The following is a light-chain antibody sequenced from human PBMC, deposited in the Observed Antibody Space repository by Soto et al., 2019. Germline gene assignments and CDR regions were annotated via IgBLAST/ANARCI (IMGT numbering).Light chain of an antibody. V-gene: IGKV3-15*01. CDR2: GAS. CDR1: QSINNN. CDR3: QQYNDWPLT. J-gene: IGKJ4*01. Sequence: EIVMTQSPATLSVSPGERATLSCRASQSINNNLAWYQQKRGQGPRLLIYGASSRATGTPARFRGSGSGTGFTLTISSLQSEDFAIYYCQQYNDWPLTFGGGTKVEIK.